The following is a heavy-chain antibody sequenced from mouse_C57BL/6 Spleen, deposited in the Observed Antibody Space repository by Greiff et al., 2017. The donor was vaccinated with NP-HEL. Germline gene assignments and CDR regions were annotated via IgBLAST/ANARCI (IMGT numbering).Heavy chain of an antibody. Sequence: VQLQESGAELVKPGASVKLSRKASGYTFTEYTIHWVKQRSGQGLEWIGWFYPGSGSIKYNEKFKDKATLTADKSSSTVYMELSRLTSEDSAVYFCARHEEGYYYGSSPYYAMDYWGQGTSVTVSS. CDR2: FYPGSGSI. D-gene: IGHD1-1*01. J-gene: IGHJ4*01. V-gene: IGHV1-62-2*01. CDR3: ARHEEGYYYGSSPYYAMDY. CDR1: GYTFTEYT.